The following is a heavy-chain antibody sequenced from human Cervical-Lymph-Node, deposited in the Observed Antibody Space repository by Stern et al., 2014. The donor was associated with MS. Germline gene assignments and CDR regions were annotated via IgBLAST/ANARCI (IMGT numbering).Heavy chain of an antibody. CDR2: VYYVGDT. D-gene: IGHD6-19*01. Sequence: QVQLQESGPGLVKPSETLSLTCTVSGVSVSTSTYYWNWIRQSPGKELEWIGYVYYVGDTNYNPSLKSRVIISVDRSKNQFSLKLNSVTAADTAVYYCARDXKTXSGWFYGMDVWGQGTTVTVSS. CDR3: ARDXKTXSGWFYGMDV. V-gene: IGHV4-61*01. J-gene: IGHJ6*02. CDR1: GVSVSTSTYY.